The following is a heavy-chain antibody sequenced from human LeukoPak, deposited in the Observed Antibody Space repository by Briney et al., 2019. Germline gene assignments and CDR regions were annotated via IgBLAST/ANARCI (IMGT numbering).Heavy chain of an antibody. J-gene: IGHJ4*02. CDR3: AREYYDSSGYYFYYFDY. D-gene: IGHD3-22*01. CDR1: GFTFSSYT. CDR2: ISGSGGST. Sequence: GGSLRLSCAASGFTFSSYTMSWVRQAPGKGLEWVSAISGSGGSTYYADSVKGRFTISRDNSKNTLYLQMNSLRAEDTAVYYCAREYYDSSGYYFYYFDYWGQGTLVTVSS. V-gene: IGHV3-23*01.